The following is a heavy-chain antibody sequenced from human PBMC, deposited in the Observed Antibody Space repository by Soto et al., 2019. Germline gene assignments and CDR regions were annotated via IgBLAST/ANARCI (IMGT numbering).Heavy chain of an antibody. CDR2: ISYDGDDQ. CDR3: AKDRVNIAVAAITGGGDFHI. J-gene: IGHJ3*02. D-gene: IGHD6-19*01. V-gene: IGHV3-30*18. Sequence: QLVESGGGVVQPGTSLRLSCVASGFTLSSYGMHWVRQAPGKGLEWVAAISYDGDDQYYGDSVRGRFTISRDNSKSTVYLKLNSLRAEDTGVYYCAKDRVNIAVAAITGGGDFHIWGHGRMDAVSS. CDR1: GFTLSSYG.